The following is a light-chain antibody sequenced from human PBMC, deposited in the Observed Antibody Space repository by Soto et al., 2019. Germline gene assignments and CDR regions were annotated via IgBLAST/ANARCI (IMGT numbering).Light chain of an antibody. Sequence: QSALTQPPSASGSPGQSVTISCTETSSDVGGYNYVSWYQQHPGKAPKLMIYEVSKRPSGVPDRFSGSKSGNTASLTVSGLQAEDEADYYCSSYAGSNIVFGTGTKLTVL. CDR2: EVS. V-gene: IGLV2-8*01. CDR3: SSYAGSNIV. J-gene: IGLJ1*01. CDR1: SSDVGGYNY.